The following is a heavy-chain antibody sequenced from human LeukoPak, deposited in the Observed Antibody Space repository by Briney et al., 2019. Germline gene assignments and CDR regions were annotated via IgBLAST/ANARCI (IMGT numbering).Heavy chain of an antibody. J-gene: IGHJ4*02. D-gene: IGHD6-19*01. CDR3: ARDRVGVGGNGWEN. V-gene: IGHV1-8*01. CDR2: MNPNNGNT. CDR1: GYTFTSYD. Sequence: ASVKVSCKASGYTFTSYDINWVRQVPGQGLEWKGWMNPNNGNTGYVQKFQGRVTMTRDTSIGTAYMELSSLRSEDTAVYYCARDRVGVGGNGWENWGQGTLVTVSS.